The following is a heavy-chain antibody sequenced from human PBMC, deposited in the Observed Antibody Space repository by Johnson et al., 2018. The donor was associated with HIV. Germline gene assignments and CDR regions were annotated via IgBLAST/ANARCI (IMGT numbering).Heavy chain of an antibody. Sequence: VQLVESGGGVVRPGGSLRLSCAASGFTFDDYGMSWVRQAPGKGLEWVSGINWNGGSTGYADSVKGRFTIPRDNSKNTLYLQMNSLRAEDTAVYYCARERSRGGYSGYDYGAFDIWGQGTMVTVSS. CDR2: INWNGGST. CDR3: ARERSRGGYSGYDYGAFDI. D-gene: IGHD5-12*01. CDR1: GFTFDDYG. V-gene: IGHV3-20*04. J-gene: IGHJ3*02.